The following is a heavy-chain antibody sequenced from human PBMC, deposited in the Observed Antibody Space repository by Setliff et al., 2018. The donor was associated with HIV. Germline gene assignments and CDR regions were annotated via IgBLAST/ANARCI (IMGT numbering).Heavy chain of an antibody. V-gene: IGHV4-38-2*01. CDR1: GYSISSGYY. CDR2: IYHSGST. CDR3: ARGIYYYYYYMDV. Sequence: SETLSLTCAVSGYSISSGYYWGWIRQPPGKGLEWIGSIYHSGSTNYNPSLRSRVTVSLDTSKNQFSLKLRSVTAADTAVYYCARGIYYYYYYMDVWGKGTTVTVSS. J-gene: IGHJ6*03.